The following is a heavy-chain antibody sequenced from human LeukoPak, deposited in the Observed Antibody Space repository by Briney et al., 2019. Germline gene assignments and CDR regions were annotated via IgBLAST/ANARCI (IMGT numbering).Heavy chain of an antibody. Sequence: GSLRLSCVGSGFTFSGYAIHWVRQAPGKGLEWVTVISYDGKVQYYADSVKGRFTISRDNSKNTLYLQMNSLRAEDTAVYYCAKGHGRHYYYYMDVWGKGTTVTVSS. CDR3: AKGHGRHYYYYMDV. V-gene: IGHV3-30*04. D-gene: IGHD1-1*01. CDR1: GFTFSGYA. J-gene: IGHJ6*03. CDR2: ISYDGKVQ.